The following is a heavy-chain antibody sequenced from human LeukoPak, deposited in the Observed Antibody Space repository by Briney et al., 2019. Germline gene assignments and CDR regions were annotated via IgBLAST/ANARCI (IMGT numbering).Heavy chain of an antibody. Sequence: PSETLSLTCSVSGVSISAYYWSWLRQSAGNRLEWIGRIYPGEGIYATATTSYNPSFKSRVTMSGDTSKNQLSLKLSSVTAADTAVYYCARDPTTVTTIFDSWGQGILVTVSS. D-gene: IGHD4-11*01. CDR3: ARDPTTVTTIFDS. CDR2: IYPGEGIYATATT. V-gene: IGHV4-4*07. J-gene: IGHJ4*02. CDR1: GVSISAYY.